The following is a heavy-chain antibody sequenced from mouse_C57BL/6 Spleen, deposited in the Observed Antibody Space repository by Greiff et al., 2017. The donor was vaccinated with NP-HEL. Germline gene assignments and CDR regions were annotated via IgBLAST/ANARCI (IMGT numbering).Heavy chain of an antibody. D-gene: IGHD2-3*01. J-gene: IGHJ2*01. CDR2: INPGSGGT. V-gene: IGHV1-54*01. CDR3: ARWLLDFDY. CDR1: GYAFTNYL. Sequence: QVQLQQSGAELVRPGTSVKVSCKASGYAFTNYLIEWVKQRPGQGLEWIGVINPGSGGTNYNEKFKGKATLTEDKSSITAYMQLSSLTSEDSAVYFCARWLLDFDYWGQGTTLTVSS.